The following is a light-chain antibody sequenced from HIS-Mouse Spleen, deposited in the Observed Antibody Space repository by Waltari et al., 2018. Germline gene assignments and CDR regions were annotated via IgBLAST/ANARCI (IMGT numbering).Light chain of an antibody. Sequence: SSELTQDPAVSVALGQTVRIPCQGTSTRRYYASWYQQKPGQAPVLVIYGKNNRPSGIPDRFSGSSSGNTASLTITGAQAEDEADYYCNSRDSSGNHLSVFGTGTKVTVL. J-gene: IGLJ1*01. CDR2: GKN. CDR1: STRRYY. V-gene: IGLV3-19*01. CDR3: NSRDSSGNHLSV.